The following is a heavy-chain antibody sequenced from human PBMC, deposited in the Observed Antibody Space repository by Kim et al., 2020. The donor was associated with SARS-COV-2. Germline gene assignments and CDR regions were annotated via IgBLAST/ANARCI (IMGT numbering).Heavy chain of an antibody. D-gene: IGHD1-26*01. J-gene: IGHJ4*02. V-gene: IGHV3-21*01. Sequence: IYYAGSVKGRFTISRDNAKNSLYLQMNSLRAEDTAVYYWARDGGSYAFDYWGQGTLVTVSS. CDR3: ARDGGSYAFDY. CDR2: I.